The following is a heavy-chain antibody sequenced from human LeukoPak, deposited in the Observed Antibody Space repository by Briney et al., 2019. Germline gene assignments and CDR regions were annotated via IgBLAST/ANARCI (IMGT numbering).Heavy chain of an antibody. CDR3: TRDGPRSSGYPDT. CDR1: GGSISSGGHF. D-gene: IGHD3-22*01. J-gene: IGHJ5*02. Sequence: SETLSLTCTVSGGSISSGGHFWSWIRQHPGKGLEWIGYIYYSGSTYYNPSLKSRVNISVDTSKNQFSLRLNSVTAADTAVYYCTRDGPRSSGYPDTWGQGTRVTVSS. CDR2: IYYSGST. V-gene: IGHV4-31*03.